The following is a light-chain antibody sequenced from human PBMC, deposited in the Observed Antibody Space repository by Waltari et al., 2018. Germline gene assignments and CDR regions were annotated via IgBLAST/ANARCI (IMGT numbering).Light chain of an antibody. J-gene: IGLJ2*01. V-gene: IGLV2-23*02. CDR2: EVT. CDR1: SSDVGSYNL. CDR3: CSYAGRVV. Sequence: QSALTQPASVSGSPGQSINISCTGTSSDVGSYNLVSWYQQHPGKAPKIMIYEVTQRPSGVSNRFSGSKSGITASLTISGLQAEDEADYYCCSYAGRVVFGGGTKLTVL.